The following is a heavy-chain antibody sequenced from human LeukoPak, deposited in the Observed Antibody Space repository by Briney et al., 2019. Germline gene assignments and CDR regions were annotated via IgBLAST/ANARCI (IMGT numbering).Heavy chain of an antibody. J-gene: IGHJ4*02. Sequence: GGSLRLSCAASGFTFSNYGMHWVRQAPGKGLEWVAVIWYDGSNKYYADSVKGRFTISRDNSKNTLYLQMNSLRAEDTAVYYCAKGSKIQTMIVGYWGQGTLVTVSS. V-gene: IGHV3-33*06. CDR3: AKGSKIQTMIVGY. CDR1: GFTFSNYG. D-gene: IGHD3-22*01. CDR2: IWYDGSNK.